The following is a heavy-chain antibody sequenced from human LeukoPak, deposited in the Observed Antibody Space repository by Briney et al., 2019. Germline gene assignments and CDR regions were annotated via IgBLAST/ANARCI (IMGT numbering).Heavy chain of an antibody. CDR3: ASLYYGDYVDY. CDR1: GLTFSTYS. CDR2: ISSDGSIK. Sequence: GGSLRLSCAASGLTFSTYSMHWVRQAPGKGLEWVTIISSDGSIKHYADSVKGQFTISRDNSKNTLYLEMTSLRAEDTAVYYCASLYYGDYVDYWGQGTLVTVSS. J-gene: IGHJ4*02. V-gene: IGHV3-30*04. D-gene: IGHD4-17*01.